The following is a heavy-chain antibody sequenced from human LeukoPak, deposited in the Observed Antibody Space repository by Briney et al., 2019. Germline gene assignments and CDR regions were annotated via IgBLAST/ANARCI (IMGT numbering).Heavy chain of an antibody. CDR3: AKDRRGVFDF. D-gene: IGHD3-10*01. J-gene: IGHJ4*02. CDR1: GFTFSIYA. V-gene: IGHV3-23*01. CDR2: ITGSGDYT. Sequence: QTGGSLRLSCAASGFTFSIYAMTWVRQAPGKGLGWVSAITGSGDYTYYTDSVEGRVTISRDNSKNTVYLQMNSLRVEDTAVYYCAKDRRGVFDFWGQGTLVTVSS.